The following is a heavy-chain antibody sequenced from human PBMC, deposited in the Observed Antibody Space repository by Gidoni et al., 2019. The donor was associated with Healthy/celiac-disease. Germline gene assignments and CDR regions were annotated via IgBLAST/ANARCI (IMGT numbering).Heavy chain of an antibody. CDR2: ISYDGSNK. Sequence: QVQLVESGGGVVQPGRSLRLSCAASGFPFSSYAIHWVRQAPGKGLEWVAVISYDGSNKYYADSVKGRFTISRDNSKNTLYLQMNSLRAEDTAVYYCARTQTSGYCSSTSCSPTDYWGQGTLVTVSS. CDR1: GFPFSSYA. D-gene: IGHD2-2*01. CDR3: ARTQTSGYCSSTSCSPTDY. J-gene: IGHJ4*02. V-gene: IGHV3-30*01.